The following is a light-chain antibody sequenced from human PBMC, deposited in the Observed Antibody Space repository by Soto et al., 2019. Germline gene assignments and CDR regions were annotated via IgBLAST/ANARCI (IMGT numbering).Light chain of an antibody. CDR1: SSNIGAGYD. CDR3: QSYDGSLSLV. CDR2: ADR. Sequence: QSVLTQPPSVSGAPGQRVPISCTGSSSNIGAGYDVHWYQELPGTAPKLLIYADRNRPSGVPDRFSGSKSGTSASLAITGLEAEDEAQYYCQSYDGSLSLVVGGGTKLTVL. V-gene: IGLV1-40*01. J-gene: IGLJ2*01.